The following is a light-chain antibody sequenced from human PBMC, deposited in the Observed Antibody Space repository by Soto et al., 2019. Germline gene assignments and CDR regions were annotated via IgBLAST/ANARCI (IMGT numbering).Light chain of an antibody. Sequence: DIQMTQSPSTLSASVGDRVTITCRASQSISRWLAWSQQKPGKDPKLLIYDASSLESGVPSRFSGSGSGTEFTLTISSLQPDDFATYYCQQYNSYSKTFGQGTKVDI. V-gene: IGKV1-5*01. CDR3: QQYNSYSKT. CDR2: DAS. J-gene: IGKJ1*01. CDR1: QSISRW.